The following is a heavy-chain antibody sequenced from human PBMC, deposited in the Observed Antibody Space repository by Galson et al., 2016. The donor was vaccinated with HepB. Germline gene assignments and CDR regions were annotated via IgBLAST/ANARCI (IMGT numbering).Heavy chain of an antibody. CDR2: INTSPGNP. D-gene: IGHD2-2*01. V-gene: IGHV7-4-1*01. Sequence: SVKVSCKASGYTFISYAMNWVRQAPRQGLEWVGWINTSPGNPKYAPGFTGPFVFSLDTSVNTAYLQISSLKAEDTAVYYCARGCSSTSCYWFDYWGQGTLVTVSS. CDR1: GYTFISYA. J-gene: IGHJ4*02. CDR3: ARGCSSTSCYWFDY.